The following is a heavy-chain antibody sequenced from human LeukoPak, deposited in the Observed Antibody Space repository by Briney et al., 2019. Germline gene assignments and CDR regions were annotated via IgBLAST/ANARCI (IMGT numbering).Heavy chain of an antibody. Sequence: WASVKVSCKASGGTFSSYAISWVRQAPGQGLEWMGGIIPIFGTANYAQKFQGRVTITADESTSTAYMELSSLRSEDTAVYYCAREVPYSSGWYVPDYWGQGTLVTVSS. D-gene: IGHD6-19*01. J-gene: IGHJ4*02. CDR3: AREVPYSSGWYVPDY. V-gene: IGHV1-69*01. CDR1: GGTFSSYA. CDR2: IIPIFGTA.